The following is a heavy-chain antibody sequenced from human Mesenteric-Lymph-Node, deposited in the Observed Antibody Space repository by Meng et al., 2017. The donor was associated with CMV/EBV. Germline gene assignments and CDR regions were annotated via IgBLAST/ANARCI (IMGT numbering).Heavy chain of an antibody. D-gene: IGHD3-9*01. CDR3: ARDMRYFGWFDP. CDR1: GFTLSNFG. V-gene: IGHV3-30-3*01. J-gene: IGHJ5*02. Sequence: CAASGFTLSNFGMHWVRQAPGKGLEWVALISNDGNSKFYADSVKGRLTISRDNSENTLYLQMDSLRADDTAVYYCARDMRYFGWFDPWGQGTLVTVSS. CDR2: ISNDGNSK.